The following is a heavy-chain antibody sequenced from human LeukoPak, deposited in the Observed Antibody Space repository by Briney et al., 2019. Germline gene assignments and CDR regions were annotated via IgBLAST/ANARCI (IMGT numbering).Heavy chain of an antibody. J-gene: IGHJ4*02. CDR1: GGSFSGYY. CDR2: IYYSGST. D-gene: IGHD3-10*01. V-gene: IGHV4-59*01. CDR3: ARDHGLTGIDY. Sequence: SETLSLTRAVYGGSFSGYYWSWIRQPPGKGLEWIGYIYYSGSTNYNPSLKSRVTISVDTSKNQFSLKLSSVTAADTAVYYCARDHGLTGIDYWGQGTLVTVSS.